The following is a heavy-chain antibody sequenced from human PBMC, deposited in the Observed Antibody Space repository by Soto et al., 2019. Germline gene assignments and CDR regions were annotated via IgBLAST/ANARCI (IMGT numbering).Heavy chain of an antibody. V-gene: IGHV1-3*01. CDR3: ARYPPPIYDSSGYPDY. Sequence: ASVKVSCKASGYTFTSYGIHWVRQAPGQRLEWMGWINAANGDTKYSPKFQGRVTITRDTSASTAYMELRSLRSDDTAVYYCARYPPPIYDSSGYPDYWGQGTLVTVSS. J-gene: IGHJ4*02. D-gene: IGHD3-22*01. CDR2: INAANGDT. CDR1: GYTFTSYG.